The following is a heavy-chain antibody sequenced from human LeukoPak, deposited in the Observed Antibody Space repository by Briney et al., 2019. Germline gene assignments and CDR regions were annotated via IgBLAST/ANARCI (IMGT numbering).Heavy chain of an antibody. CDR3: AREPSGGPDYYYYYMDV. J-gene: IGHJ6*03. D-gene: IGHD3-10*01. Sequence: SETLSLTCTVSGGSISSGSYYWSWIRQPAGKGLEWIGRIYTSGSTNYNPSLKSRVTISVDTSKNQFSLKLSSVTAADTAVYYCAREPSGGPDYYYYYMDVWGKGTTVTVSS. V-gene: IGHV4-61*02. CDR2: IYTSGST. CDR1: GGSISSGSYY.